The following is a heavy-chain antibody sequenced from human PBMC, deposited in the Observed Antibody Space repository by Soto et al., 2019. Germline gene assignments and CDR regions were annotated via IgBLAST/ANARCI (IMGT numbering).Heavy chain of an antibody. V-gene: IGHV3-23*01. J-gene: IGHJ4*02. Sequence: QPGGSLRLSCAASGFSFSTYSMAWVRQAPGKGPEWVSGLSHGGAYTFYADSVKGRFTISVDISQNTVYLQMNSLRTEDTAVYYCAKWSGYGDAWGQGTLVTVSS. CDR2: LSHGGAYT. CDR1: GFSFSTYS. D-gene: IGHD4-17*01. CDR3: AKWSGYGDA.